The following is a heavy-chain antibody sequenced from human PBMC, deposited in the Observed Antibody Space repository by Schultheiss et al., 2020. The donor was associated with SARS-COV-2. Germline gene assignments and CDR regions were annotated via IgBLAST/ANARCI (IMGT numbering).Heavy chain of an antibody. CDR3: ARRPIAVAGTGRGYYFDY. CDR2: INHGGST. D-gene: IGHD6-19*01. Sequence: SQTLSLTCTVSGGSISSSSYYWSWIRQPPGKGLEWIGEINHGGSTNYNPSLKSRVTISVDTSKNQFSLKLSSVTAADTAVYYCARRPIAVAGTGRGYYFDYWGQGTLVTVSS. CDR1: GGSISSSSYY. V-gene: IGHV4-39*07. J-gene: IGHJ4*02.